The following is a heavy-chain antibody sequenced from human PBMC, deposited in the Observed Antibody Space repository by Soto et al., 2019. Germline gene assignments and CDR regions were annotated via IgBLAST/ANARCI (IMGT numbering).Heavy chain of an antibody. V-gene: IGHV5-51*07. J-gene: IGHJ3*02. CDR3: ATTLYSSGWLDAFDI. D-gene: IGHD6-19*01. CDR2: IYPGDSDT. CDR1: GYSFTSYW. Sequence: GESLKISCKGSGYSFTSYWIGWVHQMPGKGLEWMGIIYPGDSDTRYSPSFQGQVTISADKSISTAYLQWSSLKASDTAMYYCATTLYSSGWLDAFDIWGQGTMVTVSS.